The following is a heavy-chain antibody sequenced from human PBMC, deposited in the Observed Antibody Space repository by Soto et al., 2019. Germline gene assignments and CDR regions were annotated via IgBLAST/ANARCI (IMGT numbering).Heavy chain of an antibody. J-gene: IGHJ4*02. D-gene: IGHD6-19*01. CDR1: GGTFSSYT. V-gene: IGHV1-69*02. Sequence: QVELVQSGAEAKKPGSSVKVSCKAYGGTFSSYTISWVRQARGQGLEWMGRIIPILGIANYAQKFQGRVTITADKSTSPAYMELSSLRSEDTAVYYCARGAAPIAVAGIGMETDYWGQGTLVTVSS. CDR3: ARGAAPIAVAGIGMETDY. CDR2: IIPILGIA.